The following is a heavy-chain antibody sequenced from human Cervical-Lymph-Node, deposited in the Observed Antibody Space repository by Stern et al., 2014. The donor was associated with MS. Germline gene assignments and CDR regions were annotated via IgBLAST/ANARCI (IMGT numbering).Heavy chain of an antibody. CDR3: ARGGYCSGGSCSRGNYYYGMDV. V-gene: IGHV1-8*01. CDR2: VGGNSGHT. D-gene: IGHD2-15*01. CDR1: GYTFGSYD. Sequence: QVQLVQSGAEVKKPGASVKVSCRTSGYTFGSYDINWVRQAPGQGLEWMGWVGGNSGHTGYAQRFQGRVTVTRDTSINTAYMELNSLKSEDTAVYYCARGGYCSGGSCSRGNYYYGMDVWGQGTTVIVSS. J-gene: IGHJ6*02.